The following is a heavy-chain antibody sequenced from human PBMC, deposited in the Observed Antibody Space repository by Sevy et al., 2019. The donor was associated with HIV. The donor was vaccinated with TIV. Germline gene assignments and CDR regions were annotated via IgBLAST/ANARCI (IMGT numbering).Heavy chain of an antibody. J-gene: IGHJ6*02. CDR2: ISSSSSYI. CDR1: GFTFSSYS. V-gene: IGHV3-21*01. D-gene: IGHD3-16*02. Sequence: GGSLRLSCAASGFTFSSYSMNWVRQAPGKGLEWVSSISSSSSYIYYADSVKGRFTISRDNAKNSLYLQMNSLRAEDTAVYYCARVGIFRLGMDVWGQGTTVTVSS. CDR3: ARVGIFRLGMDV.